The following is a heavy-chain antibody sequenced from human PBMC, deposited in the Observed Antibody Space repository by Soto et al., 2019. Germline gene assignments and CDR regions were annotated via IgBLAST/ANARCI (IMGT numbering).Heavy chain of an antibody. V-gene: IGHV1-18*04. D-gene: IGHD2-2*01. CDR1: GYTFTSNS. J-gene: IGHJ4*02. CDR3: ARISSPSSSWLPDY. CDR2: INVCNGNT. Sequence: GASVKRYCKASGYTFTSNSIGWVRQAPGQGLEWMGWINVCNGNTKYAQQLQGRVTLTTDTSTSTAYMDLRSLRSDDTAVYYCARISSPSSSWLPDYWGQGTLVTVSS.